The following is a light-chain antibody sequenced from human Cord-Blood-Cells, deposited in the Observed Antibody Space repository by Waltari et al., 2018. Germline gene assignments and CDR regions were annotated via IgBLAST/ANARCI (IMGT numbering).Light chain of an antibody. J-gene: IGLJ1*01. CDR2: DVS. V-gene: IGLV2-11*01. Sequence: QSALTQPRPVSGSPGQSVTISCTGTSSAVGGYNSVSWYQQHPGKAPKLMIYDVSKRPSGVPDRFSGSKSGNTASLTISGLQAEDEADYYCCSYAGSYVFGTGTKVTVL. CDR1: SSAVGGYNS. CDR3: CSYAGSYV.